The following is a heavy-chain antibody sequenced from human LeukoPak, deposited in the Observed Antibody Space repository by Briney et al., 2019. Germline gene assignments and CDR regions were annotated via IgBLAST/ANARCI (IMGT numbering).Heavy chain of an antibody. CDR3: AKLNGHIAAAGRLDY. Sequence: GGSLRLSCAAPGFTFSSYAMSWVRQAPGKGLEWVSAISGSGGSTYYADSVKGRFTISRDNSKNTLYLQMNSLRAEDTAVYYCAKLNGHIAAAGRLDYWGQGTLVTVSS. CDR1: GFTFSSYA. D-gene: IGHD6-13*01. V-gene: IGHV3-23*01. J-gene: IGHJ4*02. CDR2: ISGSGGST.